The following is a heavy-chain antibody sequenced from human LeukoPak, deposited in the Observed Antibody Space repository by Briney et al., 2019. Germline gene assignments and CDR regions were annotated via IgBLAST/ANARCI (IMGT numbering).Heavy chain of an antibody. V-gene: IGHV3-30-3*01. Sequence: GGSLRLSCAASGFTFSSYAMHWVRQAPGKGLECVVLISYDGSSEYYADSVRGRFTISRDNSKNTLYLQMNSLRAEDTAVYYCARSGYSGRYPAYFDYWGQGTLVTVSS. CDR2: ISYDGSSE. D-gene: IGHD1-26*01. J-gene: IGHJ4*02. CDR3: ARSGYSGRYPAYFDY. CDR1: GFTFSSYA.